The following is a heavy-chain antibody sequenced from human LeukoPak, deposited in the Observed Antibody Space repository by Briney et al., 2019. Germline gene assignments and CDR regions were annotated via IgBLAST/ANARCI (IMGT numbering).Heavy chain of an antibody. CDR3: AGSLWFGEWWFDP. CDR2: IYYSGST. D-gene: IGHD3-10*01. V-gene: IGHV4-59*01. J-gene: IGHJ5*02. Sequence: SETLSLTCTVSGCAISSYYCSWIRQPPGKGLEWIGYIYYSGSTNYYPSLKSRVTISVDTSNKQFSLKLSSVTAADTAVYYCAGSLWFGEWWFDPWGQGTLVTVSS. CDR1: GCAISSYY.